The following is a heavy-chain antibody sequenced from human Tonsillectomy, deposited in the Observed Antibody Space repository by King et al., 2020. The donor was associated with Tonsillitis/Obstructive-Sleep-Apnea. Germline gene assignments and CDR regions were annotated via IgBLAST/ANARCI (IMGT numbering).Heavy chain of an antibody. Sequence: VQLQQWGAGLLKPSETLSLTCAVYGGSFSGYYWSWIRQPPGKGLEWIGEINHSGSTNYNPSLKSLVTISVDTSKNQFSLKLSSVTAADTAVYYCARYYYGSGRVPWGYWGQGTLVTVSS. CDR1: GGSFSGYY. CDR2: INHSGST. J-gene: IGHJ4*02. V-gene: IGHV4-34*01. D-gene: IGHD3-10*01. CDR3: ARYYYGSGRVPWGY.